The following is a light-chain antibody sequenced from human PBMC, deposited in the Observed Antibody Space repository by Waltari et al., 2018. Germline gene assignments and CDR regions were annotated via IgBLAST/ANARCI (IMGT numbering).Light chain of an antibody. V-gene: IGLV3-27*01. CDR2: KDS. J-gene: IGLJ2*01. Sequence: SYELTQPSSVSVSPGQTARITCSGDVLAKRYTRWFQQKPGQAPVLLIYKDSERPSGIPDRFSGSSSWTTVTFTISGAQVEDEADYYCYSVDNNKRVFGGGTKLTVL. CDR3: YSVDNNKRV. CDR1: VLAKRY.